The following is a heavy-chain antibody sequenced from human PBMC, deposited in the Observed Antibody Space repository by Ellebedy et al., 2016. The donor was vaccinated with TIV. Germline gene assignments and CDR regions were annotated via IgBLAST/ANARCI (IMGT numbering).Heavy chain of an antibody. CDR3: ARAVGAGINWFDV. D-gene: IGHD1-14*01. CDR2: IYYRGST. Sequence: SETLSLTCTVSGASMSGSGITYWSWIRQLPGKGLEWIAYIYYRGSTYYNPSLQSRVSLSVDTSKSQFSLEVKSVTAADTAVYYCARAVGAGINWFDVWGQGTLVSVTS. J-gene: IGHJ5*02. CDR1: GASMSGSGITY. V-gene: IGHV4-31*03.